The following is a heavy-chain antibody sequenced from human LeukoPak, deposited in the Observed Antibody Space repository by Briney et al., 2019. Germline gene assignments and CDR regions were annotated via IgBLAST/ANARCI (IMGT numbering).Heavy chain of an antibody. J-gene: IGHJ4*02. Sequence: GGSLRLSCAATGSTFSSYAMSWVRQAPGKGLEWVSATSGGGGSTYYADSVKGRFTISRDNSKNTLYLQTNSLRAEDTAVYYCAKDRIVATINDFWGQGTLVTVSS. V-gene: IGHV3-23*01. CDR1: GSTFSSYA. D-gene: IGHD5-12*01. CDR2: TSGGGGST. CDR3: AKDRIVATINDF.